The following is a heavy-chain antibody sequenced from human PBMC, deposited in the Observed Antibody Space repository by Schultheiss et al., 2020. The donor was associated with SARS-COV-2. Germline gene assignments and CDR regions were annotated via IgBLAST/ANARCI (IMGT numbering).Heavy chain of an antibody. Sequence: SETLSLTCTVSGGSISSYYWSWIRQPPGKGLEWIGEIYHSGSTNYNPSLKSRVTISVDKSKNQFSLKLSSVTAADTAVYYCARDRYYDFWSGYYSDYYYGMDVWGQGTTVTVSS. V-gene: IGHV4-59*12. CDR2: IYHSGST. J-gene: IGHJ6*02. CDR3: ARDRYYDFWSGYYSDYYYGMDV. CDR1: GGSISSYY. D-gene: IGHD3-3*01.